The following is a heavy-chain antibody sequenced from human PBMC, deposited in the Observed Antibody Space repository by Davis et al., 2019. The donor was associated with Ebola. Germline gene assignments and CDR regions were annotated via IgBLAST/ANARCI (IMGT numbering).Heavy chain of an antibody. CDR2: ISYDGNGNKE. CDR1: GFTFSSYA. V-gene: IGHV3-30*04. CDR3: AREESSSWLFDY. Sequence: GGSLRLSCVASGFTFSSYAMHWVRRPPGKGLEWVALISYDGNGNKEYYADSVKGRFTISRDSSKSTLYLQMNSLRAEDTAVYYCAREESSSWLFDYWGQGTLVTVSS. J-gene: IGHJ4*02. D-gene: IGHD6-19*01.